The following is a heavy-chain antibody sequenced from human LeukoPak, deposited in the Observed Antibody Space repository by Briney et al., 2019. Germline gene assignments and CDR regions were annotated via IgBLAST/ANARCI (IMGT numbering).Heavy chain of an antibody. CDR1: GFTFSSYW. CDR3: VIVTGGAFDI. CDR2: IASDGSST. V-gene: IGHV3-74*01. Sequence: GGSLRLSCAASGFTFSSYWMNWVRQAPGKGLVWVSRIASDGSSTTYADSVKGRFSISRDNAKNSLYLQMNSLRAEDTAVYYCVIVTGGAFDIWGQGTMVTVSS. J-gene: IGHJ3*02. D-gene: IGHD3-22*01.